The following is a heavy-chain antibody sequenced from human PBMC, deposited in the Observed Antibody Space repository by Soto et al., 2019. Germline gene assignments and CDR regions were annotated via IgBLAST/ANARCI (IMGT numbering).Heavy chain of an antibody. CDR3: ARVEPWAAAVLFDY. CDR2: ISSSGSTI. Sequence: QVQLVESGGGLVKPGGSLRLSCAASGFTFSDYYMSWIRQAPGKGLERVSYISSSGSTIYYADSVKGRFTISRDNAKTSLYLQMNSLRAEDTTVYYCARVEPWAAAVLFDYWGQGTLVTVSS. J-gene: IGHJ4*02. D-gene: IGHD6-13*01. CDR1: GFTFSDYY. V-gene: IGHV3-11*01.